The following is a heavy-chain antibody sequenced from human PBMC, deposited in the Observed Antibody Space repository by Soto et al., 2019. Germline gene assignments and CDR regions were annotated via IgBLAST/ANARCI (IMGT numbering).Heavy chain of an antibody. D-gene: IGHD2-15*01. CDR2: ISPSGAST. J-gene: IGHJ4*02. CDR3: AKDLYCSGIGCSKSYDY. V-gene: IGHV3-23*01. CDR1: GFTLTNYA. Sequence: GGSLRLSCAASGFTLTNYAMSWVRQAPGKGLEWVSVISPSGASTHYADSVKGRFTISRDNSKNTLYLEMNSLRAEDTAFYYCAKDLYCSGIGCSKSYDYWGQGTLVTVSS.